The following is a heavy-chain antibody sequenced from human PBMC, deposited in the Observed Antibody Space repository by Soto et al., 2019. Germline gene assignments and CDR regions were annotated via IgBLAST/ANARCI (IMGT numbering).Heavy chain of an antibody. CDR3: ARDSGFWSCYFDY. D-gene: IGHD3-3*01. Sequence: SETLSLTCAVSGGSISSGGYSWSWIRQPPGKGLEWIGYIYHSGSTYYNPSLKSRVTISVDRSKNQFSLKLSSVTAADTAVYYCARDSGFWSCYFDYWGQGTLVTVSS. CDR1: GGSISSGGYS. V-gene: IGHV4-30-2*01. CDR2: IYHSGST. J-gene: IGHJ4*02.